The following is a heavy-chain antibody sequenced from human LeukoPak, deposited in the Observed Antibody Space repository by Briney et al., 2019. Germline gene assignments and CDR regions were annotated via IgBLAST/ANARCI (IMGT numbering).Heavy chain of an antibody. Sequence: SETLSLTCTVSGGSISSYYWSWIRQPAGKGLEWIGRIYTSGSTNYNPSLKSRVTMSVDTSKNQFSLKLSSVTAADTAVYYCAREFNSSTWRPLDFWGQGSLVTVSS. D-gene: IGHD6-13*01. V-gene: IGHV4-4*07. CDR1: GGSISSYY. CDR2: IYTSGST. CDR3: AREFNSSTWRPLDF. J-gene: IGHJ4*02.